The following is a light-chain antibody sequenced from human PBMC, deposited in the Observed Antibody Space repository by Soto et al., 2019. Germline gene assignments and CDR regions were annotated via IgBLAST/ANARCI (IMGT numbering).Light chain of an antibody. Sequence: DVVMTHSPLSLPVTLGQPASISCRSSQSLVYSDGNTYLNWDSGVPDRFSGSGSGTDFTLKISRVEAEDVGLYYCMQDTHWPGTFGQGTKLEIK. V-gene: IGKV2-30*01. J-gene: IGKJ2*01. CDR3: MQDTHWPGT. CDR1: QSLVYSDGNTY.